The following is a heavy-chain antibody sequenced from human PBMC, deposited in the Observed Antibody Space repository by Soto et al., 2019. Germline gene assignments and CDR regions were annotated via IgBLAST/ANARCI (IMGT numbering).Heavy chain of an antibody. CDR3: ARDQGYSYGYGTSTFDY. CDR1: GYTFTSYD. V-gene: IGHV1-18*01. D-gene: IGHD5-18*01. J-gene: IGHJ4*02. CDR2: ISAYNGNT. Sequence: ASVKVSCKASGYTFTSYDINWVRQATGQGLEWMGWISAYNGNTNYAQKLQGRVTMTTDTSTSTAYMELRSLRSDDTAVYYCARDQGYSYGYGTSTFDYWGQGTLVTVSS.